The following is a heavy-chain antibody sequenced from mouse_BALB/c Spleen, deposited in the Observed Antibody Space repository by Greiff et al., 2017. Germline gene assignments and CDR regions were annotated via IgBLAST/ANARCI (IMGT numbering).Heavy chain of an antibody. V-gene: IGHV1S81*02. D-gene: IGHD2-4*01. CDR3: ARSDYDGY. CDR2: INPSNGRT. Sequence: QVQLQQPGAELVKPGASVKLSCKVSGYTFTSYWMHWVKQRPGQGLEWIGEINPSNGRTNYNEKFKSKATLTVDKSSSKAYMQLSSLTSEDSAVYYCARSDYDGYWGQGTTLTVSS. J-gene: IGHJ2*01. CDR1: GYTFTSYW.